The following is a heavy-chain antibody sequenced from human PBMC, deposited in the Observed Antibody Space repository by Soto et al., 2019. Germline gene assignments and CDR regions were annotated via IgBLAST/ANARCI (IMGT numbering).Heavy chain of an antibody. CDR3: ARDGQQQLASSPYYYYMDV. Sequence: SVKVSCKASGGTFSSYTISWVRQAPGQGLEWMGRIIPILGIANYAQKFQGRVTITADKSTSTAYMELSSLRSEDTAVYYCARDGQQQLASSPYYYYMDVWGKGTTVTVSS. J-gene: IGHJ6*03. CDR2: IIPILGIA. D-gene: IGHD6-13*01. CDR1: GGTFSSYT. V-gene: IGHV1-69*04.